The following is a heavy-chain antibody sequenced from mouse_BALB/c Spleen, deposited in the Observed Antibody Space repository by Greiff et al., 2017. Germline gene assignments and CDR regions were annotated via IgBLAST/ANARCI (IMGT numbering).Heavy chain of an antibody. Sequence: EVKLVESGGGLVQPGGSLRLSCATSGFTFTDYYMSWVRQPPGKALEWLGFIRNKANGYTTEYSASVKGRFTISRDNSQSILYLQMNTLRAEDSATYYCARDLNYGSHWYLDVWGAGTTVTVSS. CDR2: IRNKANGYTT. V-gene: IGHV7-3*02. CDR1: GFTFTDYY. D-gene: IGHD1-2*01. J-gene: IGHJ1*01. CDR3: ARDLNYGSHWYLDV.